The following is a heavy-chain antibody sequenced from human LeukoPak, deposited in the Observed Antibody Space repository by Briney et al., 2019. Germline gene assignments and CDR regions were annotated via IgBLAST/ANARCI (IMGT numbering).Heavy chain of an antibody. Sequence: GGSLRLSCAASGFTVGDNYMTWVRQAPGKGLEWVSVIYAGGYTYYVDSVKGRFTISRDNSKNTLYLQMKSLRAEDTAVYHCARGKKYYYDSSAYLDYWGQGTLVTVSS. CDR1: GFTVGDNY. CDR2: IYAGGYT. J-gene: IGHJ4*02. D-gene: IGHD3-22*01. CDR3: ARGKKYYYDSSAYLDY. V-gene: IGHV3-53*01.